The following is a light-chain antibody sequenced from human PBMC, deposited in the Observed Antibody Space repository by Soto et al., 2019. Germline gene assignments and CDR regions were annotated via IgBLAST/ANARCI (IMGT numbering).Light chain of an antibody. J-gene: IGKJ2*01. CDR3: QQYKNWPPLYT. V-gene: IGKV3-15*01. CDR1: ESISSN. CDR2: DAT. Sequence: EIVMTQSPATLSVSPGERATLYCKADESISSNLAWYQHKPGQAPKLLIFDATTRVTGIPARFSGSGSGTDFTLTISSLQSEDSAVYDCQQYKNWPPLYTFGQGTKLEIK.